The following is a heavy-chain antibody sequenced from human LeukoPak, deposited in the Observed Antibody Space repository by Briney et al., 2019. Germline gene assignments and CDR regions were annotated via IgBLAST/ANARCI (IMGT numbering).Heavy chain of an antibody. V-gene: IGHV3-7*01. CDR3: VRGGWELDY. D-gene: IGHD1-1*01. Sequence: GGSLRLSCAASGFSVRDFWMVWVRQAPGKGLEWVAHIKEDRTADYYVDSVKGRFSISKDDGKNSLHLQMNSLRVEDTAVYYCVRGGWELDYWGQGTLVTVSS. J-gene: IGHJ4*02. CDR2: IKEDRTAD. CDR1: GFSVRDFW.